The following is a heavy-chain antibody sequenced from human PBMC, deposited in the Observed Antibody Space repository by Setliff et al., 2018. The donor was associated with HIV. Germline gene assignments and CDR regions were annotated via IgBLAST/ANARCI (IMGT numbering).Heavy chain of an antibody. CDR3: ARDLLRGFTYGWFDY. Sequence: ASVKVSCKASGYTFSDYYIHWVRQVPGQGLEWLGWLNPNNGRTYYAQKFQDRVTMTRDTSITTAYMELSRVRSDDTAVYYCARDLLRGFTYGWFDYWGQGTLVTVSS. J-gene: IGHJ4*02. V-gene: IGHV1-2*02. CDR2: LNPNNGRT. CDR1: GYTFSDYY. D-gene: IGHD5-18*01.